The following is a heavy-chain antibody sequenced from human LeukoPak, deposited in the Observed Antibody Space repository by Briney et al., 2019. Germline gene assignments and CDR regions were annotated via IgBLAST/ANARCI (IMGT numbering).Heavy chain of an antibody. V-gene: IGHV3-30*18. CDR1: GLTFSSYG. Sequence: GRSLRLSCAASGLTFSSYGMHWVRQAPGKGLEWVAVISYDGSNKYYADSVKGRFTISRDNSKNTLYLQMNSLRAEDTAVYYCAKDLAYSSGWYQDYWGQGTLVTVSS. D-gene: IGHD6-19*01. CDR2: ISYDGSNK. CDR3: AKDLAYSSGWYQDY. J-gene: IGHJ4*02.